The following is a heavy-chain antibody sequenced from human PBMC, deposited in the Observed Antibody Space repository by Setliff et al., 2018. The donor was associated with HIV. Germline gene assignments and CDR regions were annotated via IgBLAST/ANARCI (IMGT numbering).Heavy chain of an antibody. V-gene: IGHV1-3*01. Sequence: ASVKVSCKASGYTFTSYAMHWVRQAPGQRLEWMGWINAGNGNTKYSQKFQGRVTITRDTSASTAYMELSSLRSEDTAVHYCASGGYNFWSGYPNAFDIWGQGTMVTVSS. CDR1: GYTFTSYA. D-gene: IGHD3-3*01. J-gene: IGHJ3*02. CDR2: INAGNGNT. CDR3: ASGGYNFWSGYPNAFDI.